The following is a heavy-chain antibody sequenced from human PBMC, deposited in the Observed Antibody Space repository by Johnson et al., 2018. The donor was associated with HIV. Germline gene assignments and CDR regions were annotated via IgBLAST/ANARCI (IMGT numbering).Heavy chain of an antibody. V-gene: IGHV3-11*04. J-gene: IGHJ3*02. CDR2: ISSSGSSI. CDR3: AGGITMKPPTAFDI. D-gene: IGHD3-22*01. Sequence: QVQLVESGGGLVKPGGSLRLSCAASRFIFSDYYMSWIRQAPGKGLEWVSYISSSGSSIYYADSVKGRFTISRDNAKNSLYLQMNSLRAEGTAVYYCAGGITMKPPTAFDIWGQGTMVTVSS. CDR1: RFIFSDYY.